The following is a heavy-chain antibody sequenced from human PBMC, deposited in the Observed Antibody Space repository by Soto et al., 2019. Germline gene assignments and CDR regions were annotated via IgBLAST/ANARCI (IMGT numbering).Heavy chain of an antibody. J-gene: IGHJ6*02. CDR1: GGTFSRYT. CDR3: ARVKVGEFVPSAPSLYGMDV. V-gene: IGHV1-69*18. D-gene: IGHD3-16*01. CDR2: IIPMFGTV. Sequence: QVQLVQSGAGVKKPGSSVKVSCKASGGTFSRYTITWVRQAPGQGLEWMGRIIPMFGTVSYAQKFQGRVKNTADESTSTAYMELTSLRSEDTAVYYCARVKVGEFVPSAPSLYGMDVWGQGTTVTVSS.